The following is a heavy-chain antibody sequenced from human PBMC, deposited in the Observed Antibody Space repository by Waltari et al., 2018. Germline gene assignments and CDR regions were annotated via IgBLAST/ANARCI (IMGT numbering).Heavy chain of an antibody. CDR2: ISGTLNYT. CDR1: GVIFSNYM. Sequence: QLVESGGGLVKPGGSLRLSCECSGVIFSNYMMNWVRQAPGKGLEWVPSISGTLNYTYYSDSVKGRFTISRDNTKNSLYLHMNSLTVDDTATYYCARGWFDPWGQGTLVTVSS. CDR3: ARGWFDP. J-gene: IGHJ5*02. V-gene: IGHV3-21*02.